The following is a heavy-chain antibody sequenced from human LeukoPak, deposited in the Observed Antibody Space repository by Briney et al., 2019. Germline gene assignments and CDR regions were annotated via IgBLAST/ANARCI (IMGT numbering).Heavy chain of an antibody. Sequence: ASVTVSCKASGYTFTSYFLHWVRQATGQGLEWMGIINPSGGATSYAQQFQGRVTMTRNTSTSTVYMELSSLRSEDTAVFYCARSPSIVVIAGALYIWRKETVVTVSS. CDR3: ARSPSIVVIAGALYI. CDR1: GYTFTSYF. V-gene: IGHV1-46*01. J-gene: IGHJ3*02. CDR2: INPSGGAT. D-gene: IGHD2-21*01.